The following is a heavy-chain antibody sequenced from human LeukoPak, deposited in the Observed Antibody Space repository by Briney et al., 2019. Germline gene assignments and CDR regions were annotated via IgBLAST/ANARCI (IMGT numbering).Heavy chain of an antibody. J-gene: IGHJ3*01. CDR2: ISFDGKNK. V-gene: IGHV3-30*04. Sequence: PGTSLRPSCTASGFSISGDAMHWVRQAPGKGLQWVADISFDGKNKYYADSVKGRFTISRDNSKNTLYLQMNSLRTDDTALFYCARETHDALDLWGPGTLVTVSS. CDR3: ARETHDALDL. CDR1: GFSISGDA.